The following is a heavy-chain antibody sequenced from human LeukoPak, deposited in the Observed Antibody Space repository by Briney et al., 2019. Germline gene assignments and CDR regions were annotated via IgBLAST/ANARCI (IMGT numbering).Heavy chain of an antibody. CDR2: IYHGGST. D-gene: IGHD4-23*01. CDR1: GGSISSGGYS. J-gene: IGHJ3*02. Sequence: IPSQTLSLTCAVSGGSISSGGYSWSWIRQPPGKGLEWIGYIYHGGSTNYNPSLKSRVTVSVDTSKNQFSLKLSSVTAADTAVYYCASLGGYGGPPRAFDIWGQGTMVTVPS. CDR3: ASLGGYGGPPRAFDI. V-gene: IGHV4-30-2*01.